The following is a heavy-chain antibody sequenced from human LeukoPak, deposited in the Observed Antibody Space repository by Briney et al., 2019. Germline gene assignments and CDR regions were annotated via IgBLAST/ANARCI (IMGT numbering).Heavy chain of an antibody. CDR3: ARRDYGGKHFDY. J-gene: IGHJ4*02. Sequence: GESLKISCKGSGYSFTSYWIAWVRQMPGKGLEWMGIIYPGDSDTRYSPSLQGQVIISADKSISTAYLQLSSLKASGTAMYYCARRDYGGKHFDYWGQGTLVTVSS. CDR1: GYSFTSYW. D-gene: IGHD4-23*01. CDR2: IYPGDSDT. V-gene: IGHV5-51*01.